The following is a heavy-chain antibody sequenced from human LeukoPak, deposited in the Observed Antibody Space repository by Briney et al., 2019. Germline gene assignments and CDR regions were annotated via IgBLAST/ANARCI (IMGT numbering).Heavy chain of an antibody. Sequence: GGSLRLSCEASGFTFSDYYMSWIRQAPGKGLEWVSYISSSISTKYYADSVKGRFTISRDNAKNSLFLQMNSLRAEDTAVYYCARAPERGTVDYWGRGTLVTVSS. J-gene: IGHJ4*02. D-gene: IGHD1-1*01. V-gene: IGHV3-11*04. CDR2: ISSSISTK. CDR3: ARAPERGTVDY. CDR1: GFTFSDYY.